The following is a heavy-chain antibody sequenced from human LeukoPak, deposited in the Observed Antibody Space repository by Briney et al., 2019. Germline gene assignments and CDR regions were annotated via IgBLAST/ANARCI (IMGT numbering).Heavy chain of an antibody. D-gene: IGHD1-14*01. J-gene: IGHJ5*02. CDR3: ARVNRDLARRQYGFDP. Sequence: ASVKVSCKASGYTFTGYYMHWVRQAPGQGLEWMGWINPNSGGTIYAQKFQGRVTMTRDTSISTAYMELSRLRSDDTAVYYCARVNRDLARRQYGFDPWGQGTLVTVSS. CDR1: GYTFTGYY. V-gene: IGHV1-2*02. CDR2: INPNSGGT.